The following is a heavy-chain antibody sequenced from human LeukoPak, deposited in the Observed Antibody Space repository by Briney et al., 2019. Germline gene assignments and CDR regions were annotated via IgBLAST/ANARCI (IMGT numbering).Heavy chain of an antibody. J-gene: IGHJ5*02. CDR3: ARHGYSYGYWFDP. CDR1: GDSFSSGGHY. V-gene: IGHV4-39*01. Sequence: SETLSLTCTVSGDSFSSGGHYWGWLRQPPGRGLEWIGNIYYSGSTYSNPSLKSRVTISVDTSKNQFSLKLSSVTAADTAVYYCARHGYSYGYWFDPWGQGTLVTVSS. CDR2: IYYSGST. D-gene: IGHD5-18*01.